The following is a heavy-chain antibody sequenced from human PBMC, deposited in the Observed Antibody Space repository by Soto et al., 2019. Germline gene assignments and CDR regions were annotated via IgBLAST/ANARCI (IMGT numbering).Heavy chain of an antibody. CDR3: ARDRESGSVYVLNQDGLDI. Sequence: QVQLVESGGGVVQPGRSLRLSCAASGFTFSSYGMHWVRQVPGKGLEWVALIWYDGSNKYYADSEKGPFTISRAKYKNTVNHQMNSLRAEDKAVYYCARDRESGSVYVLNQDGLDIWGQGTMVTVSS. J-gene: IGHJ3*02. CDR1: GFTFSSYG. CDR2: IWYDGSNK. V-gene: IGHV3-33*01. D-gene: IGHD5-12*01.